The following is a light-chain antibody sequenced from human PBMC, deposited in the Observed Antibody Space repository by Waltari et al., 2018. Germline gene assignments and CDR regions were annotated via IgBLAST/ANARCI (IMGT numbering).Light chain of an antibody. J-gene: IGKJ2*01. V-gene: IGKV4-1*01. Sequence: IVMTQSPDSLPVSLGEMAPFNCKSSQSVSYSSDNKNCLAWYQQKPGQPPRLLIYGASTRESGVPDRFSGSGSGTDFSLTISSLQAEDVAVYYCHQYCSMPYTFGQGTKLEIK. CDR1: QSVSYSSDNKNC. CDR3: HQYCSMPYT. CDR2: GAS.